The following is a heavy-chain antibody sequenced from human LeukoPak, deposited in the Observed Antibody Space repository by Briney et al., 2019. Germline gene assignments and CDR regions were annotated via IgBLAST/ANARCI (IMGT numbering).Heavy chain of an antibody. D-gene: IGHD1-14*01. CDR3: AKLEPFDY. J-gene: IGHJ4*02. V-gene: IGHV3-15*01. CDR1: GFTFSNAW. Sequence: GGSLRLSCAASGFTFSNAWMSWVRQAPGKGLEWVGRIKSKTDGGTTDYAAPVKGRFTISRDASKNTLYLQMNSLRAEDTAVYYCAKLEPFDYWGQGTLVTVSS. CDR2: IKSKTDGGTT.